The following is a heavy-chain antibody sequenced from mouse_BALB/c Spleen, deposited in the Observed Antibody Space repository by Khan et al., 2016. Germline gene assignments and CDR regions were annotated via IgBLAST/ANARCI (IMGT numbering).Heavy chain of an antibody. Sequence: QLEESGPGLVKPSQSLSLTCTVTGYSITSDYAWNWIRQFPENRLEWMGYISYSGSTSYNPSLKSRISITRDTSKNQFFLQLNSVTSEDTATYYCARSDYGDKDAMDYWGQGTSVTVSS. D-gene: IGHD1-1*01. J-gene: IGHJ4*01. V-gene: IGHV3-2*02. CDR3: ARSDYGDKDAMDY. CDR1: GYSITSDYA. CDR2: ISYSGST.